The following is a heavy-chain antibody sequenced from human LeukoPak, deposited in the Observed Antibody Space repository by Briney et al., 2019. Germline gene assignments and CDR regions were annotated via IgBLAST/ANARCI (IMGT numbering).Heavy chain of an antibody. J-gene: IGHJ4*02. CDR2: ISAYNGNT. CDR1: GYTFTSYG. V-gene: IGHV1-18*03. Sequence: ASVKVSCKASGYTFTSYGISWVRQAPGQGLEWMGWISAYNGNTNYAQKLQGRVTMTTDTSTSTAYMELRSLRSEDMAVYYCARRLVGTRYEPLDYWGQGTLVTVSS. CDR3: ARRLVGTRYEPLDY. D-gene: IGHD2-2*01.